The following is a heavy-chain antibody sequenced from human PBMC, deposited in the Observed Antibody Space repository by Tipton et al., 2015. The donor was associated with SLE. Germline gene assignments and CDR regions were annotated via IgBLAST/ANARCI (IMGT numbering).Heavy chain of an antibody. Sequence: TLSLTCTVSGGSISSHYWSWIRQPPGKGPEWIGYIYYSGSTNYNPSLKSRVTISVDTSKNQFSLKLSSVTAADTAVYYCASDRLPGDHDAFDIWGQGTMVTVSS. D-gene: IGHD7-27*01. J-gene: IGHJ3*02. CDR1: GGSISSHY. V-gene: IGHV4-59*11. CDR2: IYYSGST. CDR3: ASDRLPGDHDAFDI.